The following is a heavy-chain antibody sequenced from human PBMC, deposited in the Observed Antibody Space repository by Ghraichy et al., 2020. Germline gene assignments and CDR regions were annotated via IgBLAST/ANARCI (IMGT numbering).Heavy chain of an antibody. D-gene: IGHD3-3*01. CDR3: ARGQWSASRQGYYMDV. Sequence: ASVKVSCKASGYNFRDYAVQWVRQAPGQRLEWMGWINAGDGRTRYAEKFQGRVTITRDTSTNTAYIEFSSLRSEDTSVFYCARGQWSASRQGYYMDVWGKGTTVTVSS. J-gene: IGHJ6*03. CDR2: INAGDGRT. CDR1: GYNFRDYA. V-gene: IGHV1-3*01.